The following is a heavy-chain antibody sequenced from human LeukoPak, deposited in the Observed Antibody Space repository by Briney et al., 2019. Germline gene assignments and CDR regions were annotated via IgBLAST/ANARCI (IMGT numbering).Heavy chain of an antibody. Sequence: GGSLRLSCAASGFTVSSNYMSWVRQAPGKGLEWVSVIYTDGNTYYADSVKGRLTISRDNSKNTLYLQMNSLRAEDTAVYYCATAPLSTTYSFTWEHDYWGQGTLVTVSS. J-gene: IGHJ4*02. V-gene: IGHV3-66*01. CDR1: GFTVSSNY. D-gene: IGHD1/OR15-1a*01. CDR2: IYTDGNT. CDR3: ATAPLSTTYSFTWEHDY.